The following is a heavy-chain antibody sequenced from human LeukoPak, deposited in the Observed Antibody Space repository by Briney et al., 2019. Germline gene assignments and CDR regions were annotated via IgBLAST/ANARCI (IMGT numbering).Heavy chain of an antibody. CDR3: ARDPPVRTGSSQTHLDF. D-gene: IGHD3/OR15-3a*01. CDR2: ISHDGGNI. CDR1: GFTFIDSS. J-gene: IGHJ4*02. Sequence: PGGSLRLSCAASGFTFIDSSLHWVRQAPGQGLEWVALISHDGGNIYYTPSVQGRFTISIDNSKNMLYLQMNSLRREDTAVYYFARDPPVRTGSSQTHLDFWGQGTMVTVSS. V-gene: IGHV3-30*04.